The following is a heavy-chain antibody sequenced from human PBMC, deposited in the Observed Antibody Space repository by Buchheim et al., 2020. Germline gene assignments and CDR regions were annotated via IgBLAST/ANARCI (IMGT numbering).Heavy chain of an antibody. CDR1: GGSFSGYY. Sequence: QVQLQESGPGLVKPSETLSLTCAVYGGSFSGYYWSWIRQPPGKGLEWIGEINHSGSTNYNPSLKSRVTISVDTSKNQFSLKLSSVTAADTAVYYCARDRRCSGGSCPNWFDPWGQGTL. CDR3: ARDRRCSGGSCPNWFDP. J-gene: IGHJ5*02. V-gene: IGHV4-34*01. CDR2: INHSGST. D-gene: IGHD2-15*01.